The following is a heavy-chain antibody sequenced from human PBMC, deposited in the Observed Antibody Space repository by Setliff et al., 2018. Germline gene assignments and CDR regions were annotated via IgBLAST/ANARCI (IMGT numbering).Heavy chain of an antibody. CDR2: IYYSGNT. V-gene: IGHV4-31*03. CDR3: ARDRGYCSSTACYPYIPGLDV. J-gene: IGHJ3*01. D-gene: IGHD2-2*01. CDR1: GGSISSGGYY. Sequence: SETLSLTCTVSGGSISSGGYYWSWIRQHPGKGLEWIGYIYYSGNTYYNPSLKSRVTISVDTSKNQFSLKLSSVTAADTAVYYCARDRGYCSSTACYPYIPGLDVWGQGTMVTVSS.